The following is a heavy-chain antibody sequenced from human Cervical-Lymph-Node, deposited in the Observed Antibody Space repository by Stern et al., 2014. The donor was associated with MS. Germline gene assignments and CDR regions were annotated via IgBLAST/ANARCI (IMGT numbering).Heavy chain of an antibody. CDR2: IIPIFGTA. V-gene: IGHV1-69*01. CDR1: GGTFSSYA. J-gene: IGHJ6*02. D-gene: IGHD4-17*01. CDR3: ARPTTVTVGTMDV. Sequence: VQLVESGAEVKKPGSSVKVSCKASGGTFSSYAINWARQAPGQGLAWVGGIIPIFGTANYAQKFQGRVTITADDSTSTVYMELSSLRSEDTAVFYCARPTTVTVGTMDVWGQGTTVTVSS.